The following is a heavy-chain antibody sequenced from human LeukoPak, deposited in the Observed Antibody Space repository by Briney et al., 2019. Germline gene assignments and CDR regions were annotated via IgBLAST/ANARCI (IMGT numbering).Heavy chain of an antibody. V-gene: IGHV3-7*01. CDR2: VNQGGTQK. J-gene: IGHJ4*02. CDR3: ARDYCSGGSCYSVVY. Sequence: GGSLRLSCAASGFNFSSQWMSWVRQAPGKGLEWVANVNQGGTQKYYVDSVKGRFTIPRDNAENSLYLQMNSLRAEDTAVYYCARDYCSGGSCYSVVYWGQGTLVTVSS. CDR1: GFNFSSQW. D-gene: IGHD2-15*01.